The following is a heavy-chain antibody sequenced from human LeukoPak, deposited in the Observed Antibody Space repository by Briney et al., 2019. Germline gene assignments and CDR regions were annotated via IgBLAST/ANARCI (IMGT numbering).Heavy chain of an antibody. J-gene: IGHJ4*02. CDR3: ARITYYYDNSDRGPMDS. V-gene: IGHV4-59*08. D-gene: IGHD3-22*01. CDR2: IDHSGST. CDR1: GGSISSYY. Sequence: SETLSLTCTVSGGSISSYYWSWIRQPAGKGLEWIGEIDHSGSTNYNPSLKSRVTISVDTSKNQFSLKLNYVTAADTAVYYCARITYYYDNSDRGPMDSWGQGTLVTVSS.